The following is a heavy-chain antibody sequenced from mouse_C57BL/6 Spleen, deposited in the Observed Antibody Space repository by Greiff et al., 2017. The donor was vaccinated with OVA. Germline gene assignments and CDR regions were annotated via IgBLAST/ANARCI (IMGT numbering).Heavy chain of an antibody. Sequence: VQLVEPGAELVKPGASVKLSCKASGYTFSGYWMHWVKQRPGRGLEWIGRIDPGSGGTKYNDKLKGRATLSGDKPASTAYMLLRSLTWDDAAVYYCARNDNLGCCDYWGQGTTLTVSS. D-gene: IGHD3-3*01. J-gene: IGHJ2*01. CDR1: GYTFSGYW. V-gene: IGHV1-72*01. CDR2: IDPGSGGT. CDR3: ARNDNLGCCDY.